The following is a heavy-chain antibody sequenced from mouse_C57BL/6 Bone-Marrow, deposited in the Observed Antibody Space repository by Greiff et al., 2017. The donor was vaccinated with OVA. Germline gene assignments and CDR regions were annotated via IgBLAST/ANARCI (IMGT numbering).Heavy chain of an antibody. D-gene: IGHD1-1*01. CDR3: TRWCYCGSSYLFDY. CDR1: GYTFTSYG. V-gene: IGHV1-81*01. CDR2: IYPRSGNT. Sequence: VKLMESGAELARPGASVKLSCKASGYTFTSYGISWVKQRTGQGLEWIGEIYPRSGNTYYNEKFKGKATLTADKSSSTAYMELRSLTSEDSADYCCTRWCYCGSSYLFDYWGQGTSLTVSS. J-gene: IGHJ2*02.